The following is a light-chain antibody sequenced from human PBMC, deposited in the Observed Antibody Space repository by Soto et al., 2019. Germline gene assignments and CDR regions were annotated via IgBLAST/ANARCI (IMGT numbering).Light chain of an antibody. V-gene: IGKV3-20*01. CDR3: QQYVAAPWT. CDR2: GAS. Sequence: EIVLTQSPGTMSLSPGERATLSCRTSQSVSSSFLAWYHQKPGQAPRLLIYGASSRATGVPDRLSGSGSGTDFTLTTSRLEPEDFGVYYCQQYVAAPWTFGQGTKLEIK. CDR1: QSVSSSF. J-gene: IGKJ1*01.